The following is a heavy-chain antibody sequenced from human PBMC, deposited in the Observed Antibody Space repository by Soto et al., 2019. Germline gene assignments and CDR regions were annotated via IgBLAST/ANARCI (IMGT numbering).Heavy chain of an antibody. CDR3: ARTPELPTYYYDSGGPSGMDV. J-gene: IGHJ6*02. CDR2: IIPIFGTA. CDR1: GGTFSSYA. V-gene: IGHV1-69*13. D-gene: IGHD3-22*01. Sequence: ASVKVSCKASGGTFSSYAISWVRQAPGQGLEWMGGIIPIFGTANYAQKFQGRVTITADESTSTAYMEPSSLRSEDTAVYYCARTPELPTYYYDSGGPSGMDVWGQGTTVTVSS.